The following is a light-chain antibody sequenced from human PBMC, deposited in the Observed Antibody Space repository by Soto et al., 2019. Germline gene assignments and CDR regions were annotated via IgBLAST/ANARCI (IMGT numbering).Light chain of an antibody. CDR3: QQYHSFSLT. Sequence: DIQLTQSPSTLSASVGDRVTITCRASQSISSWLAWYQQKPGKAPKLLIYRASTLESGVPSRFSGSGSTTDFTRTIRGLQPDDFATYYCQQYHSFSLTFGGGTKVEIK. CDR2: RAS. V-gene: IGKV1-5*03. J-gene: IGKJ4*01. CDR1: QSISSW.